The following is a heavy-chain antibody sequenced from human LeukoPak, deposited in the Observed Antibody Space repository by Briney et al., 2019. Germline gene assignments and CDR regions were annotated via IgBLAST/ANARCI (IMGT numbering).Heavy chain of an antibody. V-gene: IGHV4-4*02. CDR3: GRQTGYTKKFDP. D-gene: IGHD1-1*01. Sequence: PGGSLRLSCAASGFTVSSNYMSWVRQPPGKGLEWIGEIYHDGSANYNPSLKSRVTISVDKSKNQFYLKLSSVTAADTAVYYCGRQTGYTKKFDPWGQGTLVTVSS. CDR1: GFTVSSNY. J-gene: IGHJ5*02. CDR2: IYHDGSA.